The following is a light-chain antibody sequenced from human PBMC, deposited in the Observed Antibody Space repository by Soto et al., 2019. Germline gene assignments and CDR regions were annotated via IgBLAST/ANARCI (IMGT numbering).Light chain of an antibody. Sequence: EIVLTQSPATLSLSPGERSTRSCRSSLSVSSYLAWYQQNPGQAPRLLIYDASNRATGIPARFSGSGSGTDFTLTISSLEPEDFAVYYCQQRRNWPLTFGGGTKVDI. CDR2: DAS. V-gene: IGKV3-11*01. CDR3: QQRRNWPLT. CDR1: LSVSSY. J-gene: IGKJ4*01.